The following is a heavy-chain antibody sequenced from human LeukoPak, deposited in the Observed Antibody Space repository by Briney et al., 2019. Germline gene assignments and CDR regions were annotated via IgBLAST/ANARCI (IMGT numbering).Heavy chain of an antibody. Sequence: GGSLRLSCAASGFTFSGYGMHWVRQAPGKGLEWVAVISYDGSNKYYADSVKGRFTISRDNSKNTLYLQMNSLRAEDTAVYYCARDPLGDFWSGYYTYNWFDPWGQGTLVTVSS. CDR3: ARDPLGDFWSGYYTYNWFDP. CDR1: GFTFSGYG. CDR2: ISYDGSNK. D-gene: IGHD3-3*01. J-gene: IGHJ5*02. V-gene: IGHV3-30*19.